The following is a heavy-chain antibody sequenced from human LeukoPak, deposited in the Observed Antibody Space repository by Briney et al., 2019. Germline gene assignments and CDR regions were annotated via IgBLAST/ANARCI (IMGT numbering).Heavy chain of an antibody. V-gene: IGHV1-8*01. CDR3: ARDPPNVLRYFDCRSHLICGMDV. J-gene: IGHJ6*02. D-gene: IGHD3-9*01. CDR2: MNTDSGNT. Sequence: GASVKVSCKASGYTFTSYDINWVRQATGQGLEWMGWMNTDSGNTGYAQKSQGRVTMTRNTSISTAYMELSSLRSEDTAVYYCARDPPNVLRYFDCRSHLICGMDVWGQGTTVTVSS. CDR1: GYTFTSYD.